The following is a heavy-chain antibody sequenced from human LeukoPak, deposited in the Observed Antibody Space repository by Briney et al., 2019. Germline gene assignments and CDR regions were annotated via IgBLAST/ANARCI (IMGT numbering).Heavy chain of an antibody. CDR1: GGTFSSYA. J-gene: IGHJ1*01. CDR3: ARGPWVVGVPSAEYFQH. V-gene: IGHV1-69*13. CDR2: IIPIFGTA. D-gene: IGHD1-26*01. Sequence: SVKVSCKASGGTFSSYAISWVRQAPGQGLEWMGGIIPIFGTANYAQKFQGRVTITADESTSTAYMELSSLRSEDTAVYYCARGPWVVGVPSAEYFQHWGQGTLVTVSS.